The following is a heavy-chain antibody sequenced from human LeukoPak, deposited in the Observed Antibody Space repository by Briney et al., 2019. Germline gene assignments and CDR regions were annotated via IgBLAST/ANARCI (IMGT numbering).Heavy chain of an antibody. J-gene: IGHJ4*02. V-gene: IGHV4-59*08. CDR3: ARQADMNAFDY. CDR2: IYYSGST. CDR1: GGSTSSYY. D-gene: IGHD2-15*01. Sequence: SETLSLTCTISGGSTSSYYWSWIRQPPGKGLEWIGYIYYSGSTNYNPSLKSRVTISVDTSKNQFSLKLSSVTAADTAVYYCARQADMNAFDYWGQGTLVTVSS.